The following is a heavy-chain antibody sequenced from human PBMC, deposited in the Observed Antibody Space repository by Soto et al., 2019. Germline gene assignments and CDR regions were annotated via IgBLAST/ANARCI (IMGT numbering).Heavy chain of an antibody. Sequence: SVKVSCKASGGTFSSYAIRWVRQVPGHGLEWLGGIIPIPGTANYAQKFQGRVTITADESTSTAYMELSSLRSEDTAGYYCARDRLGDVGTTVYSYYHYGKDVWGQGTTVTVSS. V-gene: IGHV1-69*13. CDR2: IIPIPGTA. CDR3: ARDRLGDVGTTVYSYYHYGKDV. D-gene: IGHD1-7*01. CDR1: GGTFSSYA. J-gene: IGHJ6*02.